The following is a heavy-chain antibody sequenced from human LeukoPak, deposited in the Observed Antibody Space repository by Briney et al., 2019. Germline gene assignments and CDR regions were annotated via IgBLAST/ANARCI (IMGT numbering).Heavy chain of an antibody. CDR1: GFTFSSYS. CDR2: IRSRAYGGTT. D-gene: IGHD3-10*01. Sequence: GGSLRLSCAASGFTFSSYSMNWVRQAPGKGLEWVGFIRSRAYGGTTEYAASVKGRFTISRDDSKSIAYLQMNSLKTEDTAVYYCTRYCATYYYYGSGGTDYWGQGTLVTVSS. J-gene: IGHJ4*02. CDR3: TRYCATYYYYGSGGTDY. V-gene: IGHV3-49*04.